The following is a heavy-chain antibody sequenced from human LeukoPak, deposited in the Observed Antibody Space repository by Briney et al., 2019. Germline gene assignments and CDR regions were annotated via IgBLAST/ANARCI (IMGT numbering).Heavy chain of an antibody. CDR2: ISSSGSTV. V-gene: IGHV3-11*01. D-gene: IGHD3-22*01. Sequence: GGSLRLSCAASGFTFSDYYMSWIRQAPGKGLEWVSYISSSGSTVYYADSVKGRFTISRDNAKNSLYLQMNSLRPEDTALYYCAKEEDYYDSSGYYSGAFDIWGQGTMVTVSS. CDR3: AKEEDYYDSSGYYSGAFDI. J-gene: IGHJ3*02. CDR1: GFTFSDYY.